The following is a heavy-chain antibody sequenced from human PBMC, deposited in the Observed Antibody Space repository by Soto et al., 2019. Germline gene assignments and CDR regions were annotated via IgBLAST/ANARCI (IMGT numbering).Heavy chain of an antibody. CDR3: ARDADPLRYFDWLYFDP. D-gene: IGHD3-9*01. V-gene: IGHV1-3*01. CDR1: GYTFTSYA. CDR2: INAGNGNT. Sequence: GASVKVSCKASGYTFTSYAMHWVRQAPGQRLEWMGWINAGNGNTKYSQKFQGRVTITRDTSASTAYMELSSLRFEDTAVYYCARDADPLRYFDWLYFDPWGQGTLVTVSS. J-gene: IGHJ5*02.